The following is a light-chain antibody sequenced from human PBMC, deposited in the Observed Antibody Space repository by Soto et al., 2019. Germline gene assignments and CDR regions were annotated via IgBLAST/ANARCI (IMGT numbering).Light chain of an antibody. V-gene: IGKV3-15*01. CDR3: HQYNSWPPGT. J-gene: IGKJ2*01. Sequence: EIVMTRSPATLSVSPGERATLSCRSSQSISRSLAWYQQKPGQAPRLLISDASTRATGIPARFSGSGSGTEFTLTISSLQSEDFALYYCHQYNSWPPGTFSQGTKVDIK. CDR2: DAS. CDR1: QSISRS.